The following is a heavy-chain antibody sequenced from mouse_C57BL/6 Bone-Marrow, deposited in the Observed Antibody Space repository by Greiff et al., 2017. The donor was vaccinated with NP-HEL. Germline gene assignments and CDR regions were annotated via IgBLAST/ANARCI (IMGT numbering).Heavy chain of an antibody. CDR2: IDPEDGDT. V-gene: IGHV14-1*01. D-gene: IGHD2-1*01. J-gene: IGHJ4*01. Sequence: VQLQQSGAELVRPGASVKLSCTASGFNITDYYMHWVKQRPEQGLEWIGRIDPEDGDTKYAPKFQGKATMTADTSSNTAYLQLSSLTSEDTAVYYCTTCSDYGNPDAMDYWGRGTSVTVSA. CDR3: TTCSDYGNPDAMDY. CDR1: GFNITDYY.